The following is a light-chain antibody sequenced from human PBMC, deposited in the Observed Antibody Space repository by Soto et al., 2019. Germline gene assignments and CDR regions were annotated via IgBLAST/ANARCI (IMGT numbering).Light chain of an antibody. CDR1: SSNIGNNY. V-gene: IGLV1-51*01. J-gene: IGLJ2*01. CDR3: GTWDSSLSALV. CDR2: DTR. Sequence: QSVLTQPPSVSAAPGQRVTISCSGSSSNIGNNYVAWYQHVPGTAPKLLIYDTRKRPSGIPDRFSGSKSGTSAALGITGLQTGDEADYYCGTWDSSLSALVFGGGTKLTVL.